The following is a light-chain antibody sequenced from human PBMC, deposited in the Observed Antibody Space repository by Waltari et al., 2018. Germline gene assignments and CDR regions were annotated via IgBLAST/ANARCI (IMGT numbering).Light chain of an antibody. V-gene: IGKV4-1*01. CDR3: QQYYSTPWT. CDR2: WAS. CDR1: QSVSFSPNNKNY. J-gene: IGKJ1*01. Sequence: DIVMTQSPDSLTVSLGERATIYCKSSQSVSFSPNNKNYLAWFQQKPGQPPKLLIYWASSRESGVPDRFSGSGSGTDFTLTISSLQAEDVAVYYCQQYYSTPWTFGQGTKVEIK.